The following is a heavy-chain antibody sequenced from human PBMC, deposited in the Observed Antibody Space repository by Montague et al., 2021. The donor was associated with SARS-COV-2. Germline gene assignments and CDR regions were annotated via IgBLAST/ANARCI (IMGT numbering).Heavy chain of an antibody. V-gene: IGHV4-34*01. Sequence: SETLSLTCGVFGGSFSGYYWSWIRQTPGMGLEWIGEINDSGSTLYESSLQGRVSISIDTSNNQFSLKLTSVAAADTAMYFCARETSGYEYYFDVWGQGTLVTVSS. CDR1: GGSFSGYY. CDR2: INDSGST. CDR3: ARETSGYEYYFDV. D-gene: IGHD5-12*01. J-gene: IGHJ4*02.